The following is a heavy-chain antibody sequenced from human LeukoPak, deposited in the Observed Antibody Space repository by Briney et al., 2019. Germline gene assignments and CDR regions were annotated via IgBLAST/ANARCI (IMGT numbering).Heavy chain of an antibody. D-gene: IGHD2-2*01. CDR2: IDPSSTYI. V-gene: IGHV3-21*01. J-gene: IGHJ4*02. CDR1: GFNFSSYS. Sequence: GGSLRLSCAASGFNFSSYSMNWVRQAPGKGLEWVSAIDPSSTYIYYAESVKGRFTISRDNAENSLYLQMNSLRVEDTAVYYCARAPTVLVGYCSSSSSQADYWGQGTLVTVSS. CDR3: ARAPTVLVGYCSSSSSQADY.